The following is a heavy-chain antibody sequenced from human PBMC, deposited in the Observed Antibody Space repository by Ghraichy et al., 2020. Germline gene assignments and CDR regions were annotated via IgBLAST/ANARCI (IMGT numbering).Heavy chain of an antibody. CDR1: GFNFDDYG. CDR2: INWNSGTI. J-gene: IGHJ4*02. D-gene: IGHD5-18*01. Sequence: LSLTCAASGFNFDDYGMSWVRQAPGKGLEWVSGINWNSGTIGYADSVKGRFTISRDNAKNSLYLQMNSLRPEDTALYYCARLRGYTYGPLDFWGQGILVTVSS. CDR3: ARLRGYTYGPLDF. V-gene: IGHV3-9*01.